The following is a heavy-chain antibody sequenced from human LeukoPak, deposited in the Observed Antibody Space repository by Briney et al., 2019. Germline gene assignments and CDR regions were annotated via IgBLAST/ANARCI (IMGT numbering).Heavy chain of an antibody. CDR2: ISAYNGNT. CDR3: ARDGPVWFGELFYPFDY. V-gene: IGHV1-18*01. J-gene: IGHJ4*02. Sequence: GASVKVSCKASGYTFTSYGISWVRQAPGQGLEWMGWISAYNGNTNYAQKIQGRVTMTTDTPTSTAYMELRSLRSDDTAVYYCARDGPVWFGELFYPFDYWGQGTLVTVSS. CDR1: GYTFTSYG. D-gene: IGHD3-10*01.